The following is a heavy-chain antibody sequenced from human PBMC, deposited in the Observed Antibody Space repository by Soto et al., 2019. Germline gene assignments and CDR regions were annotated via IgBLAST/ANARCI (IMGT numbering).Heavy chain of an antibody. Sequence: PSETLSLTCDGGSLSGYYWSWIRQSPGVGLEWIGEIHQSGTTNYNPSLKSRVTISVDVSKNQFFLKLNSVTAADTAMYYCARGTQSTVMAMAHFDYWAQGTLVTVSS. CDR2: IHQSGTT. CDR1: GGSLSGYY. V-gene: IGHV4-34*01. CDR3: ARGTQSTVMAMAHFDY. D-gene: IGHD4-4*01. J-gene: IGHJ4*02.